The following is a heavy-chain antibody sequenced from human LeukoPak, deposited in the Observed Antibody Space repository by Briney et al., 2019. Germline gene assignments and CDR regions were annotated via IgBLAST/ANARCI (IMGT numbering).Heavy chain of an antibody. V-gene: IGHV4-4*09. CDR3: ARHWLEAGKTYSYWFDP. J-gene: IGHJ5*02. CDR2: IYRGETT. Sequence: PSETLSLTCSVSGGFISNYYWTWIRQPPGKGLEWIGYIYRGETTNYNPSLKSRVTLSVGTSKNQISLKLNSVTAADTAVYYCARHWLEAGKTYSYWFDPWGQGTLITVSS. D-gene: IGHD2-21*01. CDR1: GGFISNYY.